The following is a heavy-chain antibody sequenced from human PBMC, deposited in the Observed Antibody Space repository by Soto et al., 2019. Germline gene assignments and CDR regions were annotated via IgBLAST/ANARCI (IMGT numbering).Heavy chain of an antibody. CDR1: GGSISSGGYY. J-gene: IGHJ3*02. CDR2: IYYSGST. V-gene: IGHV4-31*03. D-gene: IGHD5-18*01. CDR3: ARAGYSDGQGAFDI. Sequence: QVQLQESGPGLVKPSQTLSLTCTVSGGSISSGGYYWSWIRQHPGKGLEWIGYIYYSGSTYYNPSHKSRVTISVDTSKVQFSLKMSSVTAADTAVYYCARAGYSDGQGAFDIGGQGTMFTVSS.